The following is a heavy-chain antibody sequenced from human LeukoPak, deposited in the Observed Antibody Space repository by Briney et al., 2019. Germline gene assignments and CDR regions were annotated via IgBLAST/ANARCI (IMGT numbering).Heavy chain of an antibody. CDR2: IYYSGST. CDR1: GDSISSYY. J-gene: IGHJ2*01. CDR3: ARSEKTTADWYFDL. V-gene: IGHV4-59*08. D-gene: IGHD4-17*01. Sequence: SETLSLTCTVSGDSISSYYWSWLRQPPGKGLESTGYIYYSGSTNYNPSLKSRVTISVDTSKNQFSLKLSPVTAADTAVYYCARSEKTTADWYFDLWGRGTLVTVSS.